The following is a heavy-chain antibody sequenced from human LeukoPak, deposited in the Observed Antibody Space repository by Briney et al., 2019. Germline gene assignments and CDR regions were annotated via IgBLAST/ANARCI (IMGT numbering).Heavy chain of an antibody. CDR3: ARVLSIVVVVAASDY. J-gene: IGHJ4*02. Sequence: ASVKVSCKASGYTFTSYGISWVRQAPGQGLEWMGWISAYNGNTNYAQKLQGRVTMTTDTSTSTAYMELRSLRSDDTAVYYCARVLSIVVVVAASDYWGQGTLVTVSS. CDR2: ISAYNGNT. V-gene: IGHV1-18*01. D-gene: IGHD2-15*01. CDR1: GYTFTSYG.